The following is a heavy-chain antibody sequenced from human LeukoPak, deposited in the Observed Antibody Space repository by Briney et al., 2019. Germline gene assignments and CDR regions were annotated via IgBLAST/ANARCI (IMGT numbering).Heavy chain of an antibody. CDR1: GDSVSSNSAA. Sequence: SQTLSLTCAISGDSVSSNSAAWNWIRQSPSRGLEWLGRTYYRSKWYNDYAVSVKSRITVNPGTSKNQFSLQLNSMTPDDTAVYYCAREYSSPLDNWFDPWGQETLVTVSS. J-gene: IGHJ5*02. CDR3: AREYSSPLDNWFDP. CDR2: TYYRSKWYN. D-gene: IGHD6-13*01. V-gene: IGHV6-1*01.